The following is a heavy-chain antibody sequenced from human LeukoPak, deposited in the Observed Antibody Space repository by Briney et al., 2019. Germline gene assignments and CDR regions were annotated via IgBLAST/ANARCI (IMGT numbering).Heavy chain of an antibody. CDR2: ISGSGGST. CDR3: TILNYYYYYMDV. CDR1: GFTFSSYA. D-gene: IGHD3-9*01. V-gene: IGHV3-23*01. Sequence: GGSLRLSCAASGFTFSSYAMSWVRLAPGKGLEWVSAISGSGGSTYYADSVKGRFTISRDNSKNTLYLQMNSLRAEDTAVYYVTILNYYYYYMDVWGKGTTVTVSS. J-gene: IGHJ6*03.